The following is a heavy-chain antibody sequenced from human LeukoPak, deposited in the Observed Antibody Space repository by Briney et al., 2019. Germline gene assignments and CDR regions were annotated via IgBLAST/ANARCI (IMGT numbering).Heavy chain of an antibody. CDR1: GFAFSTYN. CDR2: ISSRSTYI. D-gene: IGHD3-3*01. V-gene: IGHV3-21*04. CDR3: AKDRHGVTS. Sequence: GGSLRLSCAASGFAFSTYNMNWVRQAPGKGLEWVSSISSRSTYIYYADSVKGRFTISRDNSKSTLFLQMNTLRAEDTAIYYCAKDRHGVTSGGQGTLVTVSS. J-gene: IGHJ4*02.